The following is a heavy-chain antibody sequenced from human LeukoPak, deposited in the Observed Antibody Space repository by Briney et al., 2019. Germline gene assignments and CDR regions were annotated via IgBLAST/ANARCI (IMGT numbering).Heavy chain of an antibody. CDR2: ISGSGGST. Sequence: QPGGSLRLSCAASGFTFSSYAMSWVRQAPGKGLEWVSAISGSGGSTYYADSVKGRFTISRDNSKNTLYLQMNSLRAEDTAVYHCASAEAIQNGMDVWGQGTTVTVSS. CDR3: ASAEAIQNGMDV. J-gene: IGHJ6*02. D-gene: IGHD2-2*01. V-gene: IGHV3-23*01. CDR1: GFTFSSYA.